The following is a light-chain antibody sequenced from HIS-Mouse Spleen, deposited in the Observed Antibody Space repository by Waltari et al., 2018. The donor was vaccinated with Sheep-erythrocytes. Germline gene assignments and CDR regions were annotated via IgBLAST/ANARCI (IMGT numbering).Light chain of an antibody. Sequence: DIQLTQSPSFLSASVGDRVTITCRASQGISSYLAWYQQKPGKDPKLLIYAASTLQSGVPSRFRGSGSGTEFTLTISSLQPEDFATYYCQQLNSYPALTFGGGTKVEIK. V-gene: IGKV1-9*01. J-gene: IGKJ4*01. CDR1: QGISSY. CDR3: QQLNSYPALT. CDR2: AAS.